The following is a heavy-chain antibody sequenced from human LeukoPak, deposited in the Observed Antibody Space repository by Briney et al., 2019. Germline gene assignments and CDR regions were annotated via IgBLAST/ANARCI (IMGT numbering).Heavy chain of an antibody. V-gene: IGHV1-69*13. CDR3: GRDGLRAAAGRPFDI. J-gene: IGHJ3*02. CDR1: GYTFTSYG. Sequence: GASVKVSCKASGYTFTSYGISWVRQAPGQGLEWMGGIIPIFDTTNYAQKFQGRVTITADESTSTAYMELSSLRYEDTAVYYCGRDGLRAAAGRPFDIWGQGTMVTVSS. D-gene: IGHD6-13*01. CDR2: IIPIFDTT.